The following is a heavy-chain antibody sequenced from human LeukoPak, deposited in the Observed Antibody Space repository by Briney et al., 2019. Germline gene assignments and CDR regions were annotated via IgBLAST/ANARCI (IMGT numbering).Heavy chain of an antibody. CDR3: ARVRYCSSTTCRGAFDI. Sequence: GKSLRLSCAASGFTFSGYPIHWVRQAPGKGLEWVGRTRNKANSYTTEYAASVKDRFTISRDDSEKSLYLQMNSLKTEDTAVYYCARVRYCSSTTCRGAFDIWGQGTMVTVSS. CDR2: TRNKANSYTT. CDR1: GFTFSGYP. V-gene: IGHV3-72*01. J-gene: IGHJ3*02. D-gene: IGHD2-2*01.